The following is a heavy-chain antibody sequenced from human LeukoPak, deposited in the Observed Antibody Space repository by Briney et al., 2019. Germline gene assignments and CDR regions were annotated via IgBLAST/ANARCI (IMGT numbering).Heavy chain of an antibody. CDR1: GFTFSSYS. CDR3: ARVGPWGDSSGYSN. V-gene: IGHV3-48*01. J-gene: IGHJ4*02. D-gene: IGHD3-22*01. CDR2: ISSSSSTI. Sequence: PGGSLRLSCAASGFTFSSYSMNWVRQAPGKGLEWVSYISSSSSTIYYADSVKGRFTISRDNAKNSLYLQMNSLRAEDTAVYYCARVGPWGDSSGYSNWGQGTLVTVSS.